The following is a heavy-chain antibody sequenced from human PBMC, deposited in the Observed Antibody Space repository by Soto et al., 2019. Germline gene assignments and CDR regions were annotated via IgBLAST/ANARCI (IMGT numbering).Heavy chain of an antibody. CDR2: INPNSGGT. CDR1: GYTFTGYY. J-gene: IGHJ6*03. V-gene: IGHV1-2*04. CDR3: ARGYGTTSYYYMDV. D-gene: IGHD1-7*01. Sequence: ASVKVSCKASGYTFTGYYMHWVRQAPGQGHEWMGWINPNSGGTNYTQKLQGWVTMTRDTSISTAYMELSRLRSDDTVVYYCARGYGTTSYYYMDVWGKGTTVTVSS.